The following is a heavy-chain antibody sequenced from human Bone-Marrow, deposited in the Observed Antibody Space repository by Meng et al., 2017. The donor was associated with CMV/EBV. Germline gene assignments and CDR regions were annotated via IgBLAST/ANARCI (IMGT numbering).Heavy chain of an antibody. V-gene: IGHV1-69*05. CDR1: GGTFISYD. J-gene: IGHJ4*02. Sequence: SGGTFISYDISWVRQAPGQGVEWMGAIIPIFGTANYAQKFQGRVTITTDESTSTAYMELSSLRSEDTAVYYCARDLKRGYSYGLVYWGQGTLVTVSS. CDR3: ARDLKRGYSYGLVY. D-gene: IGHD5-18*01. CDR2: IIPIFGTA.